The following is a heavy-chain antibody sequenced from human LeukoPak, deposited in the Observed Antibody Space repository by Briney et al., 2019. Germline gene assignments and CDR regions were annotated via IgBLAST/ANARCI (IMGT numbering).Heavy chain of an antibody. J-gene: IGHJ4*02. CDR3: ARVYREEQYFDY. V-gene: IGHV4-61*09. CDR2: IYTSGST. D-gene: IGHD1-14*01. CDR1: SDFISSGVYY. Sequence: SQTLSLTCTVSSDFISSGVYYWSWIRQPAGKGLEWIGHIYTSGSTNYNPSLKSRVTISVDTSKNQFSLKLSSVTAADTAVYYCARVYREEQYFDYWGQGTLVTVSS.